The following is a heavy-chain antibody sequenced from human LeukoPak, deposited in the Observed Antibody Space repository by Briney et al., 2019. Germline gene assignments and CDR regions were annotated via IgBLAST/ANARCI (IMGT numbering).Heavy chain of an antibody. CDR3: ARDRRIAAAGTYYYYGMDV. CDR2: IYYSGGT. J-gene: IGHJ6*02. Sequence: SETLSLTCTVSGGSISSYYWSCIRQPPGKGLEWIGYIYYSGGTNYNPSLKSRVTISVDTSKNQFSLKLSSVTAADTAVYYCARDRRIAAAGTYYYYGMDVWGQGTTVTVSS. CDR1: GGSISSYY. V-gene: IGHV4-59*01. D-gene: IGHD6-13*01.